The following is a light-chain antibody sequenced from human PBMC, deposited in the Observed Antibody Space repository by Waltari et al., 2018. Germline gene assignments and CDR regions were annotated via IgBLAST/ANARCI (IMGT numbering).Light chain of an antibody. CDR2: DAS. V-gene: IGKV3-11*01. CDR3: QQRSNWPPIT. J-gene: IGKJ5*01. Sequence: EIVLTQSPATLSLSPGERATLSCRASQSVSSYLAWYQQKPGQAPRLLIYDASNRATGIPARFSGQWFWTDFTLTISSLEPEDFAVYYCQQRSNWPPITFGQGTRLEIK. CDR1: QSVSSY.